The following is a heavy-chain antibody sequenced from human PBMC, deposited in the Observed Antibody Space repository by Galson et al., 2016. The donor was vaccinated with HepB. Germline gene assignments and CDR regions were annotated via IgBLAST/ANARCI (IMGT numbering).Heavy chain of an antibody. CDR3: ARSIQADMVVFDN. Sequence: SETLSLTCNVSGGSITYYYWNWIRQSAGNGLEWIGRVSTRGTNYNPSLKSRVTMSADTSNNQFSLRLSFVTAADTAVYYCARSIQADMVVFDNWGQGTLVTVSS. V-gene: IGHV4-4*07. CDR1: GGSITYYY. J-gene: IGHJ4*02. D-gene: IGHD5-18*01. CDR2: VSTRGT.